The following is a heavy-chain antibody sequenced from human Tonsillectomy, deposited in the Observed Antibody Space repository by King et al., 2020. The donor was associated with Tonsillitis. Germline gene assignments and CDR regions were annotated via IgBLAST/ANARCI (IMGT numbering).Heavy chain of an antibody. V-gene: IGHV4-61*02. CDR1: GGSISSGSYY. CDR3: ARGGSITIFGVVDPADAFDI. Sequence: QLQESGPGLVKPSQTLSLTCTVSGGSISSGSYYWSWIRQPAGKGLEWIGRIYTSGSTNYNPSLKSRDTISVDTSKNQFSLKLSSVTAADTAVYYCARGGSITIFGVVDPADAFDIWGQGTMVTVSS. J-gene: IGHJ3*02. D-gene: IGHD3-3*01. CDR2: IYTSGST.